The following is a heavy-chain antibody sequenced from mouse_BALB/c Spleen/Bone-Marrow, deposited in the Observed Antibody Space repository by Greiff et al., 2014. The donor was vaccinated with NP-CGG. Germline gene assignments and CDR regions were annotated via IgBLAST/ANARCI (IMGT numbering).Heavy chain of an antibody. CDR2: ISYDGSN. Sequence: EVKLQQSGPGLAKPSQSLSLTCSVTGYYINNGYYWYWIRQFPGNKLEWLGYISYDGSNHYNPSLPNRASITRYTSKNQFYLKLNSVTTEDAASYDGECLDVHDMDYWGQGTLVTVS. CDR3: ECLDVHDMDY. V-gene: IGHV3-6*02. J-gene: IGHJ4*01. CDR1: GYYINNGYY.